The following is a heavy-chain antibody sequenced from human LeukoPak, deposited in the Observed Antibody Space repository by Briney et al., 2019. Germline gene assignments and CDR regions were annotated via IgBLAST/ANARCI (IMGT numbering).Heavy chain of an antibody. J-gene: IGHJ4*02. Sequence: SETLSLTCTVSGGSISSYYCSWIRQPPGKGLEWIGYIYYSGSTNYNPSLKSRVTISVDTSKNQFSLKLSSVTAADTAVYYCARVLDTAMALGFYYFDYWGQGTLVTVSS. D-gene: IGHD5-18*01. V-gene: IGHV4-59*01. CDR1: GGSISSYY. CDR2: IYYSGST. CDR3: ARVLDTAMALGFYYFDY.